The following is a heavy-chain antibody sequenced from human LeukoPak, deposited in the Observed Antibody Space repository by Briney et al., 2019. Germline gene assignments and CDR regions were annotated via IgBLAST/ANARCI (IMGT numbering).Heavy chain of an antibody. J-gene: IGHJ4*02. CDR3: AKRATMSGATYYFDY. CDR1: GFTFSSYA. D-gene: IGHD5-12*01. V-gene: IGHV3-23*01. CDR2: ITSSGGTM. Sequence: AGGSLRLSCAASGFTFSSYAISWVRQAPGKGLEWVSTITSSGGTMFYAASVKGRFTVSRDNPKNTLYLQMNSLRAEDTAVYYCAKRATMSGATYYFDYWGQGTLVTVSS.